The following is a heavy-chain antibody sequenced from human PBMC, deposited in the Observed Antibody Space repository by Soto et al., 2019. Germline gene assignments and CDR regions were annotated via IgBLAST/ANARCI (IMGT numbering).Heavy chain of an antibody. CDR2: IKQDGSEK. V-gene: IGHV3-7*01. D-gene: IGHD7-27*01. Sequence: LRLSCAASGFTFSSYWMSWVRQAPGKGLEWVANIKQDGSEKYYVDSVKGRFTISRDNAKNSLYLQMNSLRAEDTAVYYCARTLGSMASYYFDYWGQGTLVTVSS. CDR3: ARTLGSMASYYFDY. J-gene: IGHJ4*02. CDR1: GFTFSSYW.